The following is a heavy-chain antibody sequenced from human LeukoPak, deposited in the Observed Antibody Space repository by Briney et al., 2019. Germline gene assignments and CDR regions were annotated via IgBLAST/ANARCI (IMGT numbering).Heavy chain of an antibody. D-gene: IGHD3-9*01. J-gene: IGHJ4*02. CDR3: ATVRSRYFDWLCRGGSYYFDY. V-gene: IGHV1-24*01. Sequence: ASVKVSCKVSGYTLTELSMHWVRQAPGKGLEWMGGFDPEDGETIYAQKFQGRVTMTEDTSTGTAYMELSSLRSEDTAVYYCATVRSRYFDWLCRGGSYYFDYWGQGTLVTVSS. CDR1: GYTLTELS. CDR2: FDPEDGET.